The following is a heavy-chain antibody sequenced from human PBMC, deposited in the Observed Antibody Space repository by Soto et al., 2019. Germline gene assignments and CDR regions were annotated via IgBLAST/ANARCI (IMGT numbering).Heavy chain of an antibody. CDR1: GGTFSSYA. D-gene: IGHD2-2*01. CDR2: IIPIFGTA. J-gene: IGHJ6*02. Sequence: QVQLVQSGAEVKKPGSSVKVSCKASGGTFSSYAISWVRQAPGQGLEWMGGIIPIFGTANYAQKFQGRVTITADESTSTAYMELSSLRSEDTAVYYCAREYCSSTSCQYYYYYGMDVWGQGTTVTVSS. CDR3: AREYCSSTSCQYYYYYGMDV. V-gene: IGHV1-69*01.